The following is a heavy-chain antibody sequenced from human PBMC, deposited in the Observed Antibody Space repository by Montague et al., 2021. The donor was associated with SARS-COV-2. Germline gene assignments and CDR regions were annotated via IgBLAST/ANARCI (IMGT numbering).Heavy chain of an antibody. D-gene: IGHD3-16*01. CDR3: THYRPSTGGT. CDR2: IYWDDDK. Sequence: PALVKPTQTLTLTCTFSGFSLSTIGVGVGWIRQPPGKALEWLALIYWDDDKRYSSSLGSRLTITKGTSKNQVVLTMTNMDPVDTATYFCTHYRPSTGGTWGQGALVTVSS. V-gene: IGHV2-5*02. J-gene: IGHJ5*02. CDR1: GFSLSTIGVG.